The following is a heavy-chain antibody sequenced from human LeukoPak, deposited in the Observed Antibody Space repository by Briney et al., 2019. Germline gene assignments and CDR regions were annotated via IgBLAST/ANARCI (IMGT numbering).Heavy chain of an antibody. CDR2: IYYSGST. D-gene: IGHD5-12*01. V-gene: IGHV4-59*01. Sequence: SETLSLTCTVSGGSISSYYWSWIRQPPGKGLEWIGYIYYSGSTNYNPSLKSRATISVDTSKNQFSLKLSSVTAADTAVYYCARDNIAYYYYGMDVWGQGTTVTVSS. CDR1: GGSISSYY. J-gene: IGHJ6*02. CDR3: ARDNIAYYYYGMDV.